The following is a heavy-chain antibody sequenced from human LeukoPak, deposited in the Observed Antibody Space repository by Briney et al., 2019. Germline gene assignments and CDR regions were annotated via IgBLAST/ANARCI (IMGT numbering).Heavy chain of an antibody. CDR1: GGTFSSYA. CDR2: IIPIFGTA. D-gene: IGHD3-9*01. Sequence: SVKVSCKASGGTFSSYAISWVRQAPGQGLECMGRIIPIFGTANYAQKFQGRVTITADESTSTAYMELSSLRSEDTAVYYCAREVRYPDAFDIWGQGTMVTVSS. J-gene: IGHJ3*02. V-gene: IGHV1-69*15. CDR3: AREVRYPDAFDI.